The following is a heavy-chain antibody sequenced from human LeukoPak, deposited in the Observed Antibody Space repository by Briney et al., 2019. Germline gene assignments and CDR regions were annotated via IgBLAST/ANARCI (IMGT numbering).Heavy chain of an antibody. D-gene: IGHD4-17*01. CDR3: TTEDYADYVSPH. CDR1: GFTFTNTW. CDR2: IKRKSDGGTT. V-gene: IGHV3-15*01. Sequence: PGGSLRLSCAASGFTFTNTWMAWVRQAPGKGLEWVGRIKRKSDGGTTEYADPVEGRFTISRDDSKNTLYLQMNSLKTEDTAVYYCTTEDYADYVSPHWGQGALVTVSS. J-gene: IGHJ4*02.